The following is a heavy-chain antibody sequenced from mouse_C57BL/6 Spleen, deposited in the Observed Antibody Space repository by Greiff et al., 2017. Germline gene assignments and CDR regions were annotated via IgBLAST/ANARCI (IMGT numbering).Heavy chain of an antibody. CDR1: GFSLTSYG. J-gene: IGHJ4*01. CDR2: IWRGGST. V-gene: IGHV2-5*01. Sequence: VQLQQSGPGLVQPSQSLSITCTVSGFSLTSYGVHWVRQSPGKGLEWLGVIWRGGSTDYTAAFMSRLSITKDNSKSQVFFKMNSLQADDTAIYYCAGGVNYLYAMDYWGQGTSVTVSS. CDR3: AGGVNYLYAMDY. D-gene: IGHD2-1*01.